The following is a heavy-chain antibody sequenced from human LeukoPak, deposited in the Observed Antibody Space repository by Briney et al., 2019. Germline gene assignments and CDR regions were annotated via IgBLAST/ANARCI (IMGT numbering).Heavy chain of an antibody. D-gene: IGHD3-3*01. CDR1: GFTFSSYS. CDR2: ISSSSSTI. CDR3: ARDRSYYDFWSGYHHFDY. Sequence: GGSLRLSCAASGFTFSSYSMNWVRQAPGKGLEWVSYISSSSSTIYYADSVKGRFTISRDNAKNSLYLQMNSLRAEDTAVYYCARDRSYYDFWSGYHHFDYWGQGTLVTVSS. J-gene: IGHJ4*02. V-gene: IGHV3-48*01.